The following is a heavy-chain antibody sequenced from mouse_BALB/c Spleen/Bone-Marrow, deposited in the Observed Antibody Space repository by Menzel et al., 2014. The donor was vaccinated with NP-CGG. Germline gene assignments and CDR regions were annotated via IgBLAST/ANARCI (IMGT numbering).Heavy chain of an antibody. V-gene: IGHV14-3*02. CDR3: ARYRYYGSGYAMDY. CDR1: GFNIKDTY. J-gene: IGHJ4*01. D-gene: IGHD1-1*01. Sequence: EVKLQESGAELVKPGASVKLSCTASGFNIKDTYMHWVMQRPEQGLEWIGRIDPANGNTKYDPKFQGKATITADTSSNTAYLQLSSLTSEDTAVYYCARYRYYGSGYAMDYWGQGTSVTVSS. CDR2: IDPANGNT.